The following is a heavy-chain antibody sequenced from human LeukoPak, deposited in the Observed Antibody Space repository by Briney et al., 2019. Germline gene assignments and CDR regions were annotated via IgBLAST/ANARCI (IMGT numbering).Heavy chain of an antibody. J-gene: IGHJ3*02. Sequence: GGSLRLSCAASGFTFSSYWMHWVRQAPGKGLVWVSRINTDGSSTSYADSAKGRFTISRDNAKNTLYLQMNSLRAEDTAVYYCAREVAPDAFDIWGQGTMVTVSS. CDR3: AREVAPDAFDI. CDR1: GFTFSSYW. D-gene: IGHD5-12*01. CDR2: INTDGSST. V-gene: IGHV3-74*01.